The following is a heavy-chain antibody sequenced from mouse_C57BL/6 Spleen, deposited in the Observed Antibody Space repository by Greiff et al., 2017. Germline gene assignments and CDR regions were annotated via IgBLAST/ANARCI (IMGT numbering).Heavy chain of an antibody. D-gene: IGHD2-5*01. J-gene: IGHJ4*01. CDR3: VRGSNYYAMDY. V-gene: IGHV10-3*01. Sequence: EVHLVESGGGLVQPKGSLKLSCAASGFTFNTYAMHWVRQAPGKGLEWVARIRSKSSYYATYYADSVKDRFTISRDDSQSMLYLQMNNLKTEDTAMYYCVRGSNYYAMDYWGQGTSVTVSS. CDR2: IRSKSSYYAT. CDR1: GFTFNTYA.